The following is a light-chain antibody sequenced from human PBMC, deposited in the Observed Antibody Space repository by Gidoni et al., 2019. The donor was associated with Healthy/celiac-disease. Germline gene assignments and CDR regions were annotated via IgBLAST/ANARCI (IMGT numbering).Light chain of an antibody. CDR3: QAWDSSTVV. Sequence: SYELTPPPSVSVSPGQTASITCSGDKLGDKYACWYQQKPGQSPVLVIYQDSKRPSGIPERFSGSNSGNTATLTISGTQAMDEADYYCQAWDSSTVVFGGGTKSDRP. CDR1: KLGDKY. V-gene: IGLV3-1*01. CDR2: QDS. J-gene: IGLJ2*01.